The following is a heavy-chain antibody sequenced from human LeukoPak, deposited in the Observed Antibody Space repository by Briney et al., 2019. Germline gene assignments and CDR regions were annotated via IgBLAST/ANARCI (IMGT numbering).Heavy chain of an antibody. CDR2: ISYEGGTQ. V-gene: IGHV3-30*18. CDR1: GVTLSPYG. D-gene: IGHD3-10*01. Sequence: GGSLRLSCAASGVTLSPYGMHWVRQDPGTGLEWVAVISYEGGTQYYADSVKGRFIISRDNPRNTVYLQMNILRTEDTAVYYCAKEGTPQVSTWYDLWGQGTQVIVSS. J-gene: IGHJ5*02. CDR3: AKEGTPQVSTWYDL.